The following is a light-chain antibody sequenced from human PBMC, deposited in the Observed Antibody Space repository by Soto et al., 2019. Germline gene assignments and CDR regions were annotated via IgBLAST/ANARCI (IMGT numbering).Light chain of an antibody. CDR2: DAS. Sequence: DIQITHSPSTLSASVGDRVTITCRASQSISSWLAWYQQKPGKAPKLLIYDASSLESGVPSRFSGSGSGTEFTLTISSLQPDDFATYYCQQYNSYSPRTFGQGTKVDI. CDR3: QQYNSYSPRT. J-gene: IGKJ1*01. CDR1: QSISSW. V-gene: IGKV1-5*01.